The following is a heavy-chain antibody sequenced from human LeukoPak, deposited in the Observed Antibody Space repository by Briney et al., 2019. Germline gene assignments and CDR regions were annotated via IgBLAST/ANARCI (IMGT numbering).Heavy chain of an antibody. V-gene: IGHV4-61*02. CDR2: IYTSGST. Sequence: SETLSLTCTVSGGSISSGSYYWSWIRQPAGKGLEWIGRIYTSGSTNYNPSLKSRVTISVDTSKNRFSLKLSSVTAADTAVYYCARDQLWFGDAFDIWGQGTMVTVSS. D-gene: IGHD3-10*01. CDR3: ARDQLWFGDAFDI. CDR1: GGSISSGSYY. J-gene: IGHJ3*02.